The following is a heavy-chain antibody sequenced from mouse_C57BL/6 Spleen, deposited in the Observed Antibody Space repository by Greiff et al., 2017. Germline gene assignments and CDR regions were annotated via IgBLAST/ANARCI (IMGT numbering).Heavy chain of an antibody. CDR1: GFTFSDYY. J-gene: IGHJ1*03. CDR2: INSDGSST. V-gene: IGHV5-16*01. D-gene: IGHD1-1*01. CDR3: ARSGSNYGWYIDV. Sequence: EVMLVQSEGGLVQPGSSMKLSCTASGFTFSDYYMAWVSQVPEKGLEWVANINSDGSSTYYLDSLKSRFIISRDNTKNMLYLQMSSLKSEDTATYKCARSGSNYGWYIDVWGTGTAVTVSS.